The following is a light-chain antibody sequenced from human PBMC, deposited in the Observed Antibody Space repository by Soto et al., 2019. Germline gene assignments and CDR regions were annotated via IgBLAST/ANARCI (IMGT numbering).Light chain of an antibody. CDR1: QSISSW. V-gene: IGKV1-5*01. Sequence: DLPMTQSPSTLSASVRDRVTITCRASQSISSWLAWYQQKPGKAPKLLIYDASSLESGVPSRFSGSGSGTEFTLTISSPQPDDFATYYCQQYDSYSLTFGQGTKVDI. J-gene: IGKJ1*01. CDR3: QQYDSYSLT. CDR2: DAS.